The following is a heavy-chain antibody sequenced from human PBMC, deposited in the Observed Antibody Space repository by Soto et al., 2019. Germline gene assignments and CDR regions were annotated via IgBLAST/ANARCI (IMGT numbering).Heavy chain of an antibody. CDR3: ARVGGMVFYYYGMDV. Sequence: PGGSLRLSCAASGFTFSSYAMHWVRQAPGKGLEWVAVISYDGSNKYYADSVKGRFTISRDNSKNTLYLQMNSLRAEDTAVYYCARVGGMVFYYYGMDVWGQGTTVTVSS. J-gene: IGHJ6*02. CDR2: ISYDGSNK. V-gene: IGHV3-30-3*01. D-gene: IGHD3-10*01. CDR1: GFTFSSYA.